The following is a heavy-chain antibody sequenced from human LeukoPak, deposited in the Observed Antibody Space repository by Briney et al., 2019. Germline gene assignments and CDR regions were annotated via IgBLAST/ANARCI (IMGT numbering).Heavy chain of an antibody. CDR1: GGSFSSYY. J-gene: IGHJ4*02. CDR3: ARVDYGGNSPYFDY. Sequence: KPSETLSLTCAVYGGSFSSYYWGWIRQPPGKGLEWIGSIYYSGSTYYNPSLKSRVTISVDTSKNQFSLKLSSVTAADTAVYYCARVDYGGNSPYFDYWGQGTLVTVSS. V-gene: IGHV4-39*07. CDR2: IYYSGST. D-gene: IGHD4-23*01.